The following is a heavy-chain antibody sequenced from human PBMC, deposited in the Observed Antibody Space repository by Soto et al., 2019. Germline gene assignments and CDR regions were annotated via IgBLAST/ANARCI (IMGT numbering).Heavy chain of an antibody. CDR3: ARLRQLRPDY. J-gene: IGHJ4*02. D-gene: IGHD2-2*01. CDR2: IYYSGST. V-gene: IGHV4-31*02. CDR1: GGSIGSGGYY. Sequence: QIQLQESGPGLVKPSQTLSLSCIVSGGSIGSGGYYWSWIRQHPGKGLEWIGYIYYSGSTYYNPSRKSRITMSVDTSKSQFSLKLSSVTAADTAVYYCARLRQLRPDYWGQGTLVTVSS.